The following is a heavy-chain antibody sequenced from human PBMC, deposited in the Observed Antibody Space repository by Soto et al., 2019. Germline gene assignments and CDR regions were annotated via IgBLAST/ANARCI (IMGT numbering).Heavy chain of an antibody. D-gene: IGHD6-13*01. J-gene: IGHJ4*02. CDR3: ARVAYSTCPYFDY. V-gene: IGHV4-4*02. CDR1: GGSISSSNW. Sequence: QVQLQESGPGLVKPSGTLSLTCAVSGGSISSSNWWSWVRQPPGKGLEWIGEIYHSGSTNYNPSHKSRVTRSVDKSKNQFSLKLSSVTAADTAVYYCARVAYSTCPYFDYWGQGTLVTVSS. CDR2: IYHSGST.